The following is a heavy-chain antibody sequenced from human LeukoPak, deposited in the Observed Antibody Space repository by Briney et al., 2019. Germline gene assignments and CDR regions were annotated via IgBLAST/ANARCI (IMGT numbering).Heavy chain of an antibody. CDR1: GFTFSSYS. CDR3: ARDNKRYFDCLHRWAFDI. J-gene: IGHJ3*02. V-gene: IGHV3-21*01. D-gene: IGHD3-9*01. CDR2: ISSSSSCI. Sequence: PGGSLRLSCAASGFTFSSYSMNWVRQAPGKGLEWVSSISSSSSCIYYADSVKGRFTISRDNAKNSLYLQMNSLRAEDTAVYYCARDNKRYFDCLHRWAFDIWGQGTMVTVSS.